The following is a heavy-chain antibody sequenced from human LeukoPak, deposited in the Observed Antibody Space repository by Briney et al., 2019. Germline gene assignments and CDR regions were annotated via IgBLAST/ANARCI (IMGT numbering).Heavy chain of an antibody. V-gene: IGHV4-34*01. CDR2: ISHSGTT. CDR3: ARFGSTSGRGFDP. D-gene: IGHD2-2*01. CDR1: GGSFSGYY. J-gene: IGHJ5*02. Sequence: ASETLSLTCAVYGGSFSGYYWSWIRQPPGEGLEWIGTISHSGTTYFNPSLKSRVTIFLDTSKNQFSLKLTSVTAADTAVYYCARFGSTSGRGFDPWGQGTLVTVSS.